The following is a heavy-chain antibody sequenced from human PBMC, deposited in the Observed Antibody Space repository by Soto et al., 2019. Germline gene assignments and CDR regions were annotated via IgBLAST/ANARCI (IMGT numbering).Heavy chain of an antibody. J-gene: IGHJ6*02. V-gene: IGHV3-30*18. D-gene: IGHD1-26*01. CDR3: AKDVVVGATTGLGDYYYYYVMDV. CDR2: ISYDGSNK. Sequence: GGSLRLSCAASGFTFSSYGMHWVRQAPGKGLEWVAVISYDGSNKYYADSVKGRFAISRDNSKNTLYLQMNSLRAEDTAVYYCAKDVVVGATTGLGDYYYYYVMDVWAQGTTVTVSS. CDR1: GFTFSSYG.